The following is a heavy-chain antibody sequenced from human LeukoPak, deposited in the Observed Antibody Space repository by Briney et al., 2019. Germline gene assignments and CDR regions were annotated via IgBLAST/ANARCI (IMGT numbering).Heavy chain of an antibody. CDR3: AKSKIEYQLLPDY. Sequence: GGSLRLSCAASGFTFASFAMTWARQAPGRWLGWVGFIRYDGSNKYYADSVKGRFTISRDNSKNTLYLQMNSLRAEDTAVYYCAKSKIEYQLLPDYWGQGTLVTVSS. CDR1: GFTFASFA. J-gene: IGHJ4*02. CDR2: IRYDGSNK. V-gene: IGHV3-30*02. D-gene: IGHD2-2*01.